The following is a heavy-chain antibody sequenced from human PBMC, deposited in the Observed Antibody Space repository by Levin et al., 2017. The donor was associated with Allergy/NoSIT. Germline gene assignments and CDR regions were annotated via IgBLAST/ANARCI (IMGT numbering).Heavy chain of an antibody. CDR1: GFTFSNYA. CDR2: ISTSSNYI. D-gene: IGHD6-19*01. J-gene: IGHJ4*02. Sequence: GESLKISSAASGFTFSNYAMNWVRQAPGKGLEWVSSISTSSNYIYYADSVKGRFTISRDNAKNSLYLQMNSLRAEDTAVYYCARTPGGVVAGQLWGPGTLVTVSS. V-gene: IGHV3-21*01. CDR3: ARTPGGVVAGQL.